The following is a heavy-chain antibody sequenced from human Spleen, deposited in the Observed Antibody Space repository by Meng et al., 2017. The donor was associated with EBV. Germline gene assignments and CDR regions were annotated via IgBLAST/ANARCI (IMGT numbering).Heavy chain of an antibody. J-gene: IGHJ5*02. CDR1: GGAVSGFD. V-gene: IGHV4-34*01. D-gene: IGHD3-16*01. CDR3: ARPGGFGLNWFDP. CDR2: INHSGIT. Sequence: SDLVLVDHPGRLCPSCAFYGGAVSGFDWSWIRQPPGEGLEWIGEINHSGITKYNPSLKSRVTMLVDTSKNQFSLKLSSMTAADKAVYSCARPGGFGLNWFDPWGQGTLVTVSS.